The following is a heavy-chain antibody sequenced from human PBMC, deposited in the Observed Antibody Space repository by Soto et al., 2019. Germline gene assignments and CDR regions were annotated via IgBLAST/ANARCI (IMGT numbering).Heavy chain of an antibody. Sequence: EVQLLESGGGLVQPGGSLRLSCAASGFTFSSYAMSWVRQAPGKGLEWVSVVSGSGGSTYYADSVKGRFTISRDNSKNTLYLQMNSLRAEDTAVYYCAKGISPSDWGFGYWGQGTLVTVSS. J-gene: IGHJ4*02. CDR3: AKGISPSDWGFGY. D-gene: IGHD6-19*01. CDR2: VSGSGGST. V-gene: IGHV3-23*01. CDR1: GFTFSSYA.